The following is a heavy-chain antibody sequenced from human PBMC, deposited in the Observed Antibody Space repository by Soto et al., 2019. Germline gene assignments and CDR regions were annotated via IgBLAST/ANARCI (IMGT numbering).Heavy chain of an antibody. D-gene: IGHD6-13*01. CDR1: GGSIRSSTYY. Sequence: QLRLQESGPGLVKPSETLSLTCTVSGGSIRSSTYYWGWIRQPPGKGLEWIGSIYYSGSTHYNPSLKSRVTMSVDTSTNQFSLKLNSVTAADTAVYYCTRPEGGAAADRPLDYWGQGTLVTVSS. CDR2: IYYSGST. CDR3: TRPEGGAAADRPLDY. J-gene: IGHJ4*02. V-gene: IGHV4-39*01.